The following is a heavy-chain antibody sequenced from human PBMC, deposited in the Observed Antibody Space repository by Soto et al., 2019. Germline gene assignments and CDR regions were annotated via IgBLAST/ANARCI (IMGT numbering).Heavy chain of an antibody. Sequence: EVQLLESGGGLVQPGGSLRLACAASGFTFSSYAMSWVRQAPGKGLEWVSAISGSGGSTYYTDSVKGRFTISRDNSKNTLYLQMNSLRAEDTAVYYCAKGPLSGSYFDYWGQGTLVTVSS. J-gene: IGHJ4*02. V-gene: IGHV3-23*01. CDR2: ISGSGGST. CDR1: GFTFSSYA. CDR3: AKGPLSGSYFDY. D-gene: IGHD1-26*01.